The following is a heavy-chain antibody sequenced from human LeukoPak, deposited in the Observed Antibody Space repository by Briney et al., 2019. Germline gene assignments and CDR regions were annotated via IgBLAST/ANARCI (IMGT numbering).Heavy chain of an antibody. CDR3: ARGDSSGYYGWFDP. Sequence: SETLSLTCTVSGYSISSGYYWGWIRQPPGKGLEWIGSIYHSGSTYYNPSLKSRVTISVDTSKDQFSLKLSSVTAADTAVYYCARGDSSGYYGWFDPWGQGTLVTVSS. J-gene: IGHJ5*02. CDR1: GYSISSGYY. D-gene: IGHD3-22*01. V-gene: IGHV4-38-2*02. CDR2: IYHSGST.